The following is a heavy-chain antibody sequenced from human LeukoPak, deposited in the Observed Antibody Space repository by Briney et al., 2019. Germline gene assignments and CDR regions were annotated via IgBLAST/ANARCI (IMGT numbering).Heavy chain of an antibody. CDR1: GGTFSSYA. V-gene: IGHV1-69*13. CDR2: IIPIFGTA. D-gene: IGHD3-22*01. Sequence: ASVKVSCKASGGTFSSYAISWVRQAPGQGLEWMGGIIPIFGTANYAQKFQGRVTITADESTSTAYMELSSLRSEDTAVYYCARELYYYDSSGYYHYWGQGTLVTVSS. J-gene: IGHJ4*02. CDR3: ARELYYYDSSGYYHY.